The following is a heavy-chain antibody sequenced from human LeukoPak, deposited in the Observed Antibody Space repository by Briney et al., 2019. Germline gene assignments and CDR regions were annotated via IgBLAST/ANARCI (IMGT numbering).Heavy chain of an antibody. CDR3: ARDLGPETWYYYGMDV. D-gene: IGHD7-27*01. CDR1: GFTFSSYW. CDR2: IKQDGSEK. V-gene: IGHV3-7*01. Sequence: PGGSLRLSCAASGFTFSSYWMSWVRQAPGKGLEWVANIKQDGSEKYYVDSVKGRFTISSDNAKNSLYLQMNSLRAEDTAVYYCARDLGPETWYYYGMDVWGQGTTVTVSS. J-gene: IGHJ6*02.